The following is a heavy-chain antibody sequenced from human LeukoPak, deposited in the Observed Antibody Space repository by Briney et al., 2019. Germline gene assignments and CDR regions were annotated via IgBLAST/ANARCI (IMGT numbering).Heavy chain of an antibody. Sequence: GGSLGLSCAASGFTFSSYEMNWVRQAPGKGLEWVSYISTSGSTIYYADSVKGRFTVSRDNAKNSLYLQMNSLRAEDTAVYYCARDMTTVSVLDYFDYWGQGTLVTVSS. CDR2: ISTSGSTI. CDR1: GFTFSSYE. V-gene: IGHV3-48*03. D-gene: IGHD4-17*01. CDR3: ARDMTTVSVLDYFDY. J-gene: IGHJ4*02.